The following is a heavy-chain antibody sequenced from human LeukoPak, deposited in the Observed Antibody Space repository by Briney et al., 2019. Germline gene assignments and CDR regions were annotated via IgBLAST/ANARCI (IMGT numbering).Heavy chain of an antibody. J-gene: IGHJ4*02. D-gene: IGHD6-13*01. CDR3: ATSTAAAGTD. V-gene: IGHV3-33*05. CDR1: GFIFSHYG. Sequence: GGSLRLSCAASGFIFSHYGMHWVRQAPGKGLEWVAVIQNDASTENFADSVKGRFTISRDNSKNTVFLQMNSLRVEDTAVYYCATSTAAAGTDWGQGTLVTVSS. CDR2: IQNDASTE.